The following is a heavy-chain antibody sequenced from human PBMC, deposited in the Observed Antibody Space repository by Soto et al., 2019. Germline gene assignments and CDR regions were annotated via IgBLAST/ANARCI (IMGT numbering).Heavy chain of an antibody. CDR2: ISNNGINK. J-gene: IGHJ4*02. CDR3: AREWSISVAAPGY. Sequence: QVQLVESGGGVVQSGRSLRLSCVASGFTFSSYTMYWVREAPGKGLEWVAGISNNGINKDYVDSVKGRFTISRDNSKNQLHLQMNGLRREDKGICYCAREWSISVAAPGYWGQGTLVTVSS. CDR1: GFTFSSYT. V-gene: IGHV3-30-3*01. D-gene: IGHD6-19*01.